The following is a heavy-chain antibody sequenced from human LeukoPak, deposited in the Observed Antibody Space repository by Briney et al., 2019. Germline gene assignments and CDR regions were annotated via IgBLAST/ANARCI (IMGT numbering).Heavy chain of an antibody. CDR2: INHSGST. CDR1: GGSFSGYY. Sequence: SETLSLTRAVYGGSFSGYYWSWIRQPPGKGLEWIGEINHSGSTNYNPSLKSRVTISVDTSKNQFSLKLSSATAADTAVYYCARLGVGALYYYYMDVWGKGTTVTVSS. V-gene: IGHV4-34*01. J-gene: IGHJ6*03. D-gene: IGHD1-26*01. CDR3: ARLGVGALYYYYMDV.